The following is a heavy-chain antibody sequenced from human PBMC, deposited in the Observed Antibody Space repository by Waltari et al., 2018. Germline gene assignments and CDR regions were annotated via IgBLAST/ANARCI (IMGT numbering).Heavy chain of an antibody. Sequence: QVLLVQSGAEVKQPGASVTLSCKTSGYSFTNYFIHWVRQAPGQGLEWVGLINPDSGGTMYTQKFQGRVVLTSDKSTATVSMRLSGLTFEDTAVYYCGRDLGLPGDFPVCYGSGSHIDSWGQGTLVTVSS. CDR2: INPDSGGT. CDR1: GYSFTNYF. V-gene: IGHV1-46*03. J-gene: IGHJ4*02. CDR3: GRDLGLPGDFPVCYGSGSHIDS. D-gene: IGHD3-10*01.